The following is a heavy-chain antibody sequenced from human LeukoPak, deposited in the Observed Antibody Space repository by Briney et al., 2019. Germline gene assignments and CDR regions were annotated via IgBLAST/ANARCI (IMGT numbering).Heavy chain of an antibody. CDR3: AKDAYSSVSPRYFDY. V-gene: IGHV3-30-3*01. Sequence: PGSSLRLSCAASGFTFSTSPMNWVRQSPGKGLEWLAVISYDGSLKYYADSVKGRFTISRDNSNSALYLQMNSLTTEDTALYFCAKDAYSSVSPRYFDYWGQGTLVTVSS. D-gene: IGHD5-18*01. J-gene: IGHJ4*02. CDR1: GFTFSTSP. CDR2: ISYDGSLK.